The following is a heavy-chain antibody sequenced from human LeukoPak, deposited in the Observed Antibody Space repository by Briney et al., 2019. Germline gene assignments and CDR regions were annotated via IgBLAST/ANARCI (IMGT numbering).Heavy chain of an antibody. Sequence: PGGSLRLSCAASGFTLSSYEMNWVRQAPGKGLEWVSYISSSGSTIYYADSVKGRFTISRDNAKNSLYLQMNSLRAEDTAVYYCAREISGGHDYYYYMDVWGKGTTVTVSS. J-gene: IGHJ6*03. CDR1: GFTLSSYE. D-gene: IGHD2-8*02. CDR2: ISSSGSTI. V-gene: IGHV3-48*03. CDR3: AREISGGHDYYYYMDV.